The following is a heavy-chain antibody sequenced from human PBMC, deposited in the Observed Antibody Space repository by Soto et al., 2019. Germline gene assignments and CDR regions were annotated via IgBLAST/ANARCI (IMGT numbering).Heavy chain of an antibody. V-gene: IGHV3-53*01. Sequence: GGSLRLSCAASGFTVSSNYMSWVRQAPGKGLEWVSVIYSGGSTYYADSVKGRFTISRDNSKNTLYLQMNSLRAEDTAVYYCARVGNYYGSGSYYTVGLYYYYGMDVWGQGTTVTVS. J-gene: IGHJ6*02. CDR1: GFTVSSNY. CDR3: ARVGNYYGSGSYYTVGLYYYYGMDV. D-gene: IGHD3-10*01. CDR2: IYSGGST.